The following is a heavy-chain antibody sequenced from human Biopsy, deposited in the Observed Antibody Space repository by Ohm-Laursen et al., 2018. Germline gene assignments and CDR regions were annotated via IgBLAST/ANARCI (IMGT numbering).Heavy chain of an antibody. J-gene: IGHJ1*01. CDR3: ATKLTGYFHH. Sequence: SSVKVSCKAPGGTFTNYGVNWARQAPGQGLEWLGGNIPILGTGNYAQKLQDRVTVAADTSTSTATMALRSLRSDDTAVYYCATKLTGYFHHWGQGTLVIVSS. CDR1: GGTFTNYG. D-gene: IGHD3-9*01. CDR2: NIPILGTG. V-gene: IGHV1-69*06.